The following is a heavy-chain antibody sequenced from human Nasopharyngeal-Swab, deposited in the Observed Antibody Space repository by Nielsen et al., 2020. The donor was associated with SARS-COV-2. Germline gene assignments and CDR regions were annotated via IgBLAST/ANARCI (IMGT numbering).Heavy chain of an antibody. CDR1: GYTFTRYY. J-gene: IGHJ5*02. CDR2: INPGGGSA. V-gene: IGHV1-46*01. D-gene: IGHD2-15*01. Sequence: ASVKVSCKASGYTFTRYYIHWVRQAPGQGLEWMGIINPGGGSARYSQNFQGRVTMTRDTSTSTVYMELSSLRSEDTAVYYCAGGGDPRGVVAATDCFDPWGQGTLVTVSS. CDR3: AGGGDPRGVVAATDCFDP.